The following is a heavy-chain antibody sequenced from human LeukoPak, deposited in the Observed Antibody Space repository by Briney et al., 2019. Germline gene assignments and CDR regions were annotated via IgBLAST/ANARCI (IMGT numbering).Heavy chain of an antibody. CDR2: ISSSSNYI. J-gene: IGHJ4*02. CDR3: ARDEGVSFDY. Sequence: GSLSLSCVTSGFTFSAYNMNWVRQAPGKGLEWVSCISSSSNYIYYSDSVKGRFTISRDNAKNSLYLQMNSLRAEDTAVYYCARDEGVSFDYWGQGTLVTVSS. CDR1: GFTFSAYN. V-gene: IGHV3-21*01.